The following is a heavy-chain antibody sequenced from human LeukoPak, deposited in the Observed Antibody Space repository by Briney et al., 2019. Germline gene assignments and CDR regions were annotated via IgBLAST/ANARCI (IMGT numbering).Heavy chain of an antibody. CDR1: GYTFTDYY. J-gene: IGHJ6*02. V-gene: IGHV1-2*04. D-gene: IGHD6-13*01. Sequence: VASVKVSCKASGYTFTDYYMHWVRQAPGQGLEWMGWINPNSGGTNYAQKFQGWVTMTRDTSISTAYMELNRLRSDDTAVYYCARDQASAAVGTVYYYHGMDVWGQGTTVTVSS. CDR2: INPNSGGT. CDR3: ARDQASAAVGTVYYYHGMDV.